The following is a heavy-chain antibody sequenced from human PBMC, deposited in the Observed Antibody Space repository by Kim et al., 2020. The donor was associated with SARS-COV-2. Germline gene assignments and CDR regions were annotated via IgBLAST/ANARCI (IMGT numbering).Heavy chain of an antibody. CDR1: GFTFSNYA. Sequence: GGSLRLSCAASGFTFSNYAMIWVRQAPGRGLEWVSSITASGGSTYSADSVKGRFSISRDNSKNTMYVQMNSLRADDTAVYYCARRITMIRGVAVSGMDVWGQGTTVTVSS. CDR2: ITASGGST. D-gene: IGHD3-10*01. V-gene: IGHV3-23*01. J-gene: IGHJ6*02. CDR3: ARRITMIRGVAVSGMDV.